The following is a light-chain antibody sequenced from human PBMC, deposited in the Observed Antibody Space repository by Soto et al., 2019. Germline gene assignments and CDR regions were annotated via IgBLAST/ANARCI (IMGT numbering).Light chain of an antibody. J-gene: IGKJ5*01. Sequence: EIVLTQSPGTLSLSPGEIAALSCRASQSVSSSYLAWYQQKPGQAPRLLIYGASSRATGIPDRFSGSGSGTDFTLTTSRLEPEDFAVYYCQQYGSSLITFGQGTRLEIK. CDR3: QQYGSSLIT. CDR1: QSVSSSY. CDR2: GAS. V-gene: IGKV3-20*01.